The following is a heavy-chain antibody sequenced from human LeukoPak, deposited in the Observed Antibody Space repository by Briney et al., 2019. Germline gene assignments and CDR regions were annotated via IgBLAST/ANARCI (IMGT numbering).Heavy chain of an antibody. J-gene: IGHJ6*04. CDR2: ISSSSSYI. Sequence: GGSLRLSCAASGFTFSSYSMNWVRQAPGKGLEWVSSISSSSSYIYYADSVKGRFTISRDNAKNSLYLQMNSLRAEDTAVYYCARDGNILTGYYTAPYGMDVWGKGTTVTVSS. V-gene: IGHV3-21*01. CDR1: GFTFSSYS. CDR3: ARDGNILTGYYTAPYGMDV. D-gene: IGHD3-9*01.